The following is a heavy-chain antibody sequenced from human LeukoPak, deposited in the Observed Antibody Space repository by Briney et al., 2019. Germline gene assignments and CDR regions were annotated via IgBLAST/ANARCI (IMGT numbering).Heavy chain of an antibody. CDR3: ASEQYNWNLHYMDV. D-gene: IGHD1-7*01. J-gene: IGHJ6*03. CDR1: GDSVSSNSAA. CDR2: TDYSSKLYN. Sequence: SQTLSLTCAISGDSVSSNSAAWNWIRQSPSRGLESLGRTDYSSKLYNDYAVSVKRRITINPHTSKNQFSLQLNSVTPEDTAVYYCASEQYNWNLHYMDVWGKGTTVTVSS. V-gene: IGHV6-1*01.